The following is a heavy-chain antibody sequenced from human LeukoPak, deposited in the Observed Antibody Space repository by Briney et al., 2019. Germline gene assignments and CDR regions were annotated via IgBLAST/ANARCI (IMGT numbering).Heavy chain of an antibody. D-gene: IGHD6-13*01. CDR1: GFTFSNYW. CDR3: ARGYSSSWHHYYYYMDV. J-gene: IGHJ6*03. CDR2: ISSSSSYI. Sequence: GGSLRLSCAASGFTFSNYWMSWVRQAPGKGLEWVSSISSSSSYIYYADSVKGRFTISRDNAKNSLYLQMNSLRAEDTAVYYCARGYSSSWHHYYYYMDVWGKGTTVTVSS. V-gene: IGHV3-21*01.